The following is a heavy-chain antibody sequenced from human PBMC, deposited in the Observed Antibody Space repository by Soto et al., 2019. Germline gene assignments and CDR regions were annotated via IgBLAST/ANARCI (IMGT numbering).Heavy chain of an antibody. V-gene: IGHV3-23*01. CDR2: ISGSGDST. Sequence: GGSLRLSCAASGFTFSSYAMNWVRQAPGKGLEWVSVISGSGDSTYYADSVKGQFTISRDNSKNTLYVQMNSLRAEDTAVYYCAKAISGYNAPLDHWAQRTRVTVSS. CDR1: GFTFSSYA. J-gene: IGHJ1*01. CDR3: AKAISGYNAPLDH. D-gene: IGHD1-20*01.